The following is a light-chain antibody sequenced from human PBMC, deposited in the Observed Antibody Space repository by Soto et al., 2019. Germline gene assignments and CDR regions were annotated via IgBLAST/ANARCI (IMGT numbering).Light chain of an antibody. V-gene: IGKV3-20*01. Sequence: EIVLTQSPGTLSLSPGERATLSCRASQSVRNSYLAWYQQKPDQAPRLLISDASGRAPGIPDRFSGSGSGTDFTLTISRLEPEDFAVYYCQQYGSSPYTFGQGTKLEI. J-gene: IGKJ2*01. CDR1: QSVRNSY. CDR2: DAS. CDR3: QQYGSSPYT.